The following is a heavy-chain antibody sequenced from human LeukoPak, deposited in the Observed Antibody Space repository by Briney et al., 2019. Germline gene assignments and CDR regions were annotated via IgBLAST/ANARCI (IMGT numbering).Heavy chain of an antibody. CDR1: GFTFSSYS. CDR2: ISSSSSTI. V-gene: IGHV3-48*01. CDR3: AKDQVPYYYYYMDV. J-gene: IGHJ6*03. D-gene: IGHD4/OR15-4a*01. Sequence: GGSLRLSCAASGFTFSSYSMNWVRQAPGKGLEWVSYISSSSSTIYYADSVKGRFTISRDNAKNSLYLQMNSLRAEDTAVYYCAKDQVPYYYYYMDVWGKGTTVTISS.